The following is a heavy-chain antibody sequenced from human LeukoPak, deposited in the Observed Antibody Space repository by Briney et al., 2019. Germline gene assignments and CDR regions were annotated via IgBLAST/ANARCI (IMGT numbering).Heavy chain of an antibody. D-gene: IGHD3-3*01. Sequence: PGGSLRLSCAVSGFTFSSYAMSWVRQAPGKGLEWVSAISGSGGSTYYADSVKGRFTISRDNSKNSMYLQMSSLRAEDMSVYYCASSDGGVDTFFGDIVYRGQGALVTVSS. J-gene: IGHJ4*02. CDR3: ASSDGGVDTFFGDIVY. CDR1: GFTFSSYA. V-gene: IGHV3-23*01. CDR2: ISGSGGST.